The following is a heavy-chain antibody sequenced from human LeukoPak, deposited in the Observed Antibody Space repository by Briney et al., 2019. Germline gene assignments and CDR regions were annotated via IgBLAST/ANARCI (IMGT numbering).Heavy chain of an antibody. CDR1: GFTFSSYG. CDR2: ISYDGSNK. CDR3: ARDGGIRYCSGGSCRTYGMDV. V-gene: IGHV3-30*19. D-gene: IGHD2-15*01. J-gene: IGHJ6*02. Sequence: GGSLRLSCAASGFTFSSYGMHRVRQAPGKGLEWVAVISYDGSNKYYADSVKGRFTISRDNSKNTLYLQMNSLRAEDTAVYYCARDGGIRYCSGGSCRTYGMDVWGQGTTVTVSS.